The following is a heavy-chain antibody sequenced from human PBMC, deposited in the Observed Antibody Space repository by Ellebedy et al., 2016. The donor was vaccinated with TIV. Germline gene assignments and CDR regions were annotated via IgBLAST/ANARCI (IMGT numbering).Heavy chain of an antibody. V-gene: IGHV3-30*18. CDR1: GFTFSSYG. Sequence: GESLKISCVASGFTFSSYGMHWVRQAPGKGPEWVAIISYDGTDKDYADSVKGRFTISRDNSKNTLYLQMNRLRAEDSAVYYCTKDKGTGGSCHDYWGQGTLVTVSS. CDR3: TKDKGTGGSCHDY. CDR2: ISYDGTDK. J-gene: IGHJ4*02. D-gene: IGHD2-15*01.